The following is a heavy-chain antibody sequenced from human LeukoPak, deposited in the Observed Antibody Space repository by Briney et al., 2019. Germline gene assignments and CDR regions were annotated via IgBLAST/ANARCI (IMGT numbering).Heavy chain of an antibody. CDR1: GFTFTSVW. CDR2: INTDGTIT. Sequence: GGSLRLSCAASGFTFTSVWMHWFRQAPGKGLVWVSRINTDGTITGYADSVKGRFTISRDNAKNTLYLRMNSLRAEDTAVYYCARDRTTVTLFDYWGQGALVTVSS. J-gene: IGHJ4*02. V-gene: IGHV3-74*01. CDR3: ARDRTTVTLFDY. D-gene: IGHD4-17*01.